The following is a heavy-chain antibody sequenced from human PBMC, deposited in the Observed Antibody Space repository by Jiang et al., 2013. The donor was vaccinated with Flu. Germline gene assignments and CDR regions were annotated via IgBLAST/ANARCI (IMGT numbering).Heavy chain of an antibody. CDR1: GYTFNSYG. Sequence: GAEVKKPGASVKVSCKGSGYTFNSYGLHWVRQAPGQRLEWMGWIKGGNPEYSRRFQGRLIFTKDTSASTAYMELTSLRAEDTAVYYCAKEDGYNSIPLHYWGQGTLVTVSS. CDR2: IKGGNP. V-gene: IGHV1-3*01. J-gene: IGHJ4*02. D-gene: IGHD5-24*01. CDR3: AKEDGYNSIPLHY.